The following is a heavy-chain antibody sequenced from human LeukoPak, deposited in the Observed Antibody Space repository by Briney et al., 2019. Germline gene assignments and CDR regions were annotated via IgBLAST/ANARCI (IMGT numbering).Heavy chain of an antibody. CDR1: GGSISSYY. Sequence: SSETLSLTCTVSGGSISSYYWSWIRQPPGKGLEWIGDIYYSGSTNYNPSLKSRVTISVDTSKNQFSLKLSSVTAADTAVYYCARRMYYYDSSGYGGYWLDPWGQGTLVTVSS. J-gene: IGHJ5*02. CDR2: IYYSGST. CDR3: ARRMYYYDSSGYGGYWLDP. V-gene: IGHV4-59*08. D-gene: IGHD3-22*01.